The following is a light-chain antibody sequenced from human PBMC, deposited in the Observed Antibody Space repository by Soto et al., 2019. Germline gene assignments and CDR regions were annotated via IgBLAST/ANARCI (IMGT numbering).Light chain of an antibody. CDR3: QQYDRLPWT. CDR1: QDVSHF. J-gene: IGKJ1*01. Sequence: DIQMTQSPSSLPASIGDRVTITCQASQDVSHFLNWFQQRPGKAPKLLIYDAFTLERGVPSRFSGRGSGSRFTFTITSLQPEDIATYYWQQYDRLPWTFGQGTKVEMK. V-gene: IGKV1-33*01. CDR2: DAF.